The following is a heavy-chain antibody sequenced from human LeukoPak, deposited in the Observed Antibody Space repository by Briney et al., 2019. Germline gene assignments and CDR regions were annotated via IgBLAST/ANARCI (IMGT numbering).Heavy chain of an antibody. V-gene: IGHV3-74*01. CDR3: GSAEAPPGHLQH. D-gene: IGHD2-2*01. CDR2: MNTDGSTT. Sequence: GGSLRLSCAASGFTFSSYWMHWVRQVPGKGLVWVSHMNTDGSTTSYADSVKGRFTISRDNAKNTLYLQMNSLRAEDTAVYYCGSAEAPPGHLQHWGQGTLVTVSS. CDR1: GFTFSSYW. J-gene: IGHJ1*01.